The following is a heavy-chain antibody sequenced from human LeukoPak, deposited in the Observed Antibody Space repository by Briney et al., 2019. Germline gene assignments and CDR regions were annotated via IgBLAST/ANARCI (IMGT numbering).Heavy chain of an antibody. CDR1: GFTFSRYW. J-gene: IGHJ6*02. CDR2: INGDGSST. Sequence: PGGSLRLSCEASGFTFSRYWMHWVRQAPGKGLVWVSRINGDGSSTSYADSVKGRCTISRDNAKNTLYLQMNSLRAEDTAVYYCARVISGTTRDYDYYYGMDVWGQGTTVTVSS. V-gene: IGHV3-74*01. D-gene: IGHD1-7*01. CDR3: ARVISGTTRDYDYYYGMDV.